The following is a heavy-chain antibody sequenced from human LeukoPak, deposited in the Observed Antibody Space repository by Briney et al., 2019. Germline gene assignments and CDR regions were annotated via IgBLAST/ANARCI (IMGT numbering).Heavy chain of an antibody. CDR1: GFTFSSYA. J-gene: IGHJ4*02. Sequence: GGSLRLSCAASGFTFSSYAMHWVRQAPGKGLEWVAVISYDGSNKYYADSVKGRFTISRDNSKNTLYLQMNSLRAEDTAVYYCARGSAAITGTKVYFDYWGQGTLVTVSS. D-gene: IGHD1-7*01. CDR3: ARGSAAITGTKVYFDY. V-gene: IGHV3-30-3*01. CDR2: ISYDGSNK.